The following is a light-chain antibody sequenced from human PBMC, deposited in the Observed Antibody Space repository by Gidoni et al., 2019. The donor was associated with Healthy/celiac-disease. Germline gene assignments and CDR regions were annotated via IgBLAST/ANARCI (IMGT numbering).Light chain of an antibody. CDR2: AAS. Sequence: AIQMTQSPTSLSASAGDRVTISCRASQGIRNDLGWYQQKPGKAPKLLNCAASSLQSGVPSWCGGGGSGADFPLTISSLQPEDVATYCWLQDYNPPYTFGPXTKVDIK. V-gene: IGKV1-6*01. CDR3: LQDYNPPYT. CDR1: QGIRND. J-gene: IGKJ3*01.